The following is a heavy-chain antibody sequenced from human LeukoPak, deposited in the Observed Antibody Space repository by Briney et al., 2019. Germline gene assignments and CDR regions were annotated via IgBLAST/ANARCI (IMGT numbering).Heavy chain of an antibody. Sequence: HPGGSLRLSCAASGFTFSSYAMHWVRQAPGKGLEWVTIISYDGSNKYYADSVKGRFTISRDNSKNMLYLQMNSLRAEDTAVYYCARERRYDAFSSSPTNWFDPWGQGTLVTVSS. D-gene: IGHD6-13*01. CDR3: ARERRYDAFSSSPTNWFDP. CDR1: GFTFSSYA. J-gene: IGHJ5*02. V-gene: IGHV3-30-3*01. CDR2: ISYDGSNK.